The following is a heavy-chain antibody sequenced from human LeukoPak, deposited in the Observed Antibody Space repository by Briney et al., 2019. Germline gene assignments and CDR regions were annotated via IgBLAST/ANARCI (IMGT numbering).Heavy chain of an antibody. CDR2: IRHDGTEK. CDR1: RFTFSTYG. Sequence: GGSLRLSCAASRFTFSTYGMHWLRQAPGKGPESVALIRHDGTEKYHAESVKGRFTISRDDSKNTFYLQMNSLRAEDTAVYYCAKANRDHLSHYYGVDVWGQGTTVVVSS. J-gene: IGHJ6*02. CDR3: AKANRDHLSHYYGVDV. V-gene: IGHV3-30*02. D-gene: IGHD3-10*01.